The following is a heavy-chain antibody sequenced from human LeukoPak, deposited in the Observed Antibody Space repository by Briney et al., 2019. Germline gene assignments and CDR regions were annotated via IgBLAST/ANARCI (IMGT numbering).Heavy chain of an antibody. CDR2: INTNTGNP. Sequence: ASVKVSCKASGYTFTSYAMNWVRQAPGQGLEWMGWINTNTGNPTYAQGFTGRFVFSLDTSVSTLYLQISSLKDEDTAVYYCAREYYDFWSGYYSIFGYWGQGTLVTVSS. CDR1: GYTFTSYA. J-gene: IGHJ4*02. V-gene: IGHV7-4-1*02. CDR3: AREYYDFWSGYYSIFGY. D-gene: IGHD3-3*01.